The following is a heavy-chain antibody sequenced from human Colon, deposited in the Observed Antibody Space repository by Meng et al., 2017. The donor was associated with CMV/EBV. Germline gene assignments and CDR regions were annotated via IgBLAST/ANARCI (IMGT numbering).Heavy chain of an antibody. CDR2: LNHSGST. V-gene: IGHV4-34*01. J-gene: IGHJ4*02. CDR1: GGSFNAYY. Sequence: VPRQQWGAGVLKPSETLSLTCALSGGSFNAYYFTCIRQSPGKAPEWIGELNHSGSTNYNPSLKRRVTISITTSKGHFTLRLTSVTAAETAVDYCARCRDGWLLPLDSWGQGTLVTVSS. D-gene: IGHD2-15*01. CDR3: ARCRDGWLLPLDS.